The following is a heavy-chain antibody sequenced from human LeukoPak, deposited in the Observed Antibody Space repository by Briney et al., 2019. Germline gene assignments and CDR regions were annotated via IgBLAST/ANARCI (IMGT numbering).Heavy chain of an antibody. Sequence: GGSLRLPCAASGFTFSSYSMNWVRQAPGKGLEWVSSISSSSSYIYYADSVKGRFTISRDNAKNSLYLQMNSLRAEDTAVYYCARVPLRGSGRNWFDPWGQGTLVTVSS. V-gene: IGHV3-21*01. J-gene: IGHJ5*02. CDR3: ARVPLRGSGRNWFDP. CDR1: GFTFSSYS. D-gene: IGHD3-10*01. CDR2: ISSSSSYI.